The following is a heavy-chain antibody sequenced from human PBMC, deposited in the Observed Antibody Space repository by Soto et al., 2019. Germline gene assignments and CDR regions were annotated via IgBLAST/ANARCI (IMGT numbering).Heavy chain of an antibody. CDR2: IYHSGST. D-gene: IGHD6-13*01. Sequence: PSETLSLTCAVSGGSISSSNWWSWVRQPPGKGLEWIGEIYHSGSTNYNPSLKSRVTISVDKSKNQFSLKLSSVTAADTAVYYCEREQLCYSSRWAHYYYYGMDVCGQGTTV. CDR3: EREQLCYSSRWAHYYYYGMDV. CDR1: GGSISSSNW. J-gene: IGHJ6*02. V-gene: IGHV4-4*02.